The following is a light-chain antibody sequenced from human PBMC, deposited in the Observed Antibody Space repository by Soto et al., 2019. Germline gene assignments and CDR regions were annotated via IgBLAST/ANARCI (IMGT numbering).Light chain of an antibody. Sequence: QSVLTQPASVSGSPGQSITISCTGTSSDVGGYNYVSWYQQHPGKAPKLIIYEVSNRPSGVSNRFSGSKSGNTASLTISGLQAVDEADYYCNSYTSKSTGVFGTGTKLTVL. J-gene: IGLJ1*01. CDR1: SSDVGGYNY. V-gene: IGLV2-14*01. CDR2: EVS. CDR3: NSYTSKSTGV.